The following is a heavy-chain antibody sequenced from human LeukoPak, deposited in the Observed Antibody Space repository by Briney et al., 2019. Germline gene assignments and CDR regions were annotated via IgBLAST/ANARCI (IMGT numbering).Heavy chain of an antibody. CDR1: GFTFSSYG. Sequence: SGGSLRLSCAASGFTFSSYGMHWVRQAPGKGLEWVAVISYDGSNKYYADSVKGRFTISRDNSKNTLYLQMNSLRAEDTAVYYCAKPSSGYGSSGYYPYWGQGTLVTVSS. J-gene: IGHJ4*02. CDR2: ISYDGSNK. D-gene: IGHD3-22*01. CDR3: AKPSSGYGSSGYYPY. V-gene: IGHV3-30*18.